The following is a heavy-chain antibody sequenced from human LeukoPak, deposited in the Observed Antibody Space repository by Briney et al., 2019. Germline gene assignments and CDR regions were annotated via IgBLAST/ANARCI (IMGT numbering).Heavy chain of an antibody. CDR2: ISAYNGNT. J-gene: IGHJ5*02. Sequence: ASVKVSCKASCYTFTSYGISWVRQAPGQGLEWMGWISAYNGNTNYAQKLQGRVTMTTDTSTSTAYMELRSLRSDDTAVYYCARAPVGKLSDWFDPWGQGTLVTVSS. D-gene: IGHD4-23*01. CDR3: ARAPVGKLSDWFDP. V-gene: IGHV1-18*01. CDR1: CYTFTSYG.